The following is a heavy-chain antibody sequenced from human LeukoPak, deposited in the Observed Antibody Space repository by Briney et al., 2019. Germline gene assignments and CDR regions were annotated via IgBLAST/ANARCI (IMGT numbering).Heavy chain of an antibody. V-gene: IGHV3-7*01. D-gene: IGHD2-2*01. CDR2: IKQDGSAK. CDR3: ARWRGSTSERSDY. Sequence: GGSLRLSCTVSGFTLSDYWITWVRQSPGKRLESVANIKQDGSAKYYVDSVKGRFTISRDNAKNSLYLQMDSLRVEDTATYYCARWRGSTSERSDYWGQGTLVTVSS. CDR1: GFTLSDYW. J-gene: IGHJ4*02.